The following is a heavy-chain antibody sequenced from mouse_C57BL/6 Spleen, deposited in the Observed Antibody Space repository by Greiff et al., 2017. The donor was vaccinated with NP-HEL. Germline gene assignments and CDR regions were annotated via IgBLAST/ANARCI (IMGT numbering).Heavy chain of an antibody. CDR3: AREGGYCLWYFDV. V-gene: IGHV1-54*01. D-gene: IGHD3-3*01. J-gene: IGHJ1*03. CDR2: IIPGSGGN. CDR1: GYAFTNYL. Sequence: QVQLQQSGAELVRPGTSVKVSCKASGYAFTNYLIEWVKPRPGRGLEWIGVIIPGSGGNNYNQNFKGKAPLTADKSSSTAYMQLSSLTSEDSAVYFCAREGGYCLWYFDVWGTGTTVTVSS.